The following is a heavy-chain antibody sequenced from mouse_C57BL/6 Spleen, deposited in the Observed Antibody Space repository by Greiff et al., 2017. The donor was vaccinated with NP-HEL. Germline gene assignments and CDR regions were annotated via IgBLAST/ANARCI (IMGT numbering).Heavy chain of an antibody. Sequence: QVHVKQSGAELVKPEASVKLSCKASGYTFTSYWMQWVKQRPGQGLEWIGEIDPSDSYTNYHQKFKGKATLTVDTSSSTAYMQLSSLTSEDSAVYYCARYYGSSYWYFDVWGTGTTVTVSS. V-gene: IGHV1-50*01. CDR2: IDPSDSYT. CDR3: ARYYGSSYWYFDV. CDR1: GYTFTSYW. J-gene: IGHJ1*03. D-gene: IGHD1-1*01.